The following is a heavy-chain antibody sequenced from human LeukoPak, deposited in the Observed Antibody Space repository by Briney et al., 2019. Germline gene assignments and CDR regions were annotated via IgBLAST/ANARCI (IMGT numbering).Heavy chain of an antibody. CDR2: INPNSGGT. J-gene: IGHJ6*02. D-gene: IGHD6-13*01. CDR3: ARDPRAAAGPIYYYYGMGV. CDR1: GYTFTGYY. V-gene: IGHV1-2*02. Sequence: GASVKVSCKASGYTFTGYYMHWVRQAPGQGLEWMGWINPNSGGTNYAQKFQGRVTMTRDTSISTAYMELSRLRSDDTAVYYCARDPRAAAGPIYYYYGMGVWGQGTTVTVSS.